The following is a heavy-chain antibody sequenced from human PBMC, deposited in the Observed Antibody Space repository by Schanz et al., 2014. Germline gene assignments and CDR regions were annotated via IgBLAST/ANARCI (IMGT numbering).Heavy chain of an antibody. Sequence: ESGGTLVRPGRSLRLSCAASGFMFSSYGMHWVRQAPGKGLEWVGVISYDGSKKSYADSVKGRFTISRDNSKNTLYLQMNSLRAEDTAVYYCAKGRFGELSAFDIWGQGTMVTVSS. V-gene: IGHV3-30*18. CDR3: AKGRFGELSAFDI. J-gene: IGHJ3*02. D-gene: IGHD3-10*01. CDR1: GFMFSSYG. CDR2: ISYDGSKK.